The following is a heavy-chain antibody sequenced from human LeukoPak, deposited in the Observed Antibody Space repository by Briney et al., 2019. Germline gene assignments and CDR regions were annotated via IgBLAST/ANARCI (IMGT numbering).Heavy chain of an antibody. J-gene: IGHJ4*02. D-gene: IGHD5-24*01. CDR3: ARDGYNTPGY. V-gene: IGHV4-4*02. CDR1: GVSISSSNW. Sequence: SGTLSLTCSVSGVSISSSNWWSWVRQPPGKGLEWVGSIFYTGSSYYNPSLKSRVTLSVDTSKDQFSLKLSSVTAADTAVYYCARDGYNTPGYWGQGTLVTVSS. CDR2: IFYTGSS.